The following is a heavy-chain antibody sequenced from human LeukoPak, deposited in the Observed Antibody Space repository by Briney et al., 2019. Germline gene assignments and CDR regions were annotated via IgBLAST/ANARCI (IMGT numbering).Heavy chain of an antibody. CDR2: ISAYNGNT. J-gene: IGHJ3*02. CDR1: GYTFTSYG. CDR3: ARSSGLLRYFDWLLNRRDAFDI. Sequence: GASEKVSCKASGYTFTSYGISWVRQAPGQGLEWMGWISAYNGNTNYAQKLQGRVTMTTDTSTSTAYMELRSLRSDDTAVYYCARSSGLLRYFDWLLNRRDAFDIWGQGTMVTVSS. D-gene: IGHD3-9*01. V-gene: IGHV1-18*01.